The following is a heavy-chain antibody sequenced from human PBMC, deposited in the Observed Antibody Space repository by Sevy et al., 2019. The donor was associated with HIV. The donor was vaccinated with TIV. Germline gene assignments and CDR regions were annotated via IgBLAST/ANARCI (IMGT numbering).Heavy chain of an antibody. J-gene: IGHJ5*02. V-gene: IGHV3-30-3*01. Sequence: QLGGSLRLSCAASGFTFSSYAMHWVRQAPGKGLEWVAVISYDGSNKYYADSVKGRFTISRDNSKNTLYLQMNSLRAEDTAVYYCASGNWNDKNWFDPWGQGTLVTVSS. CDR1: GFTFSSYA. CDR2: ISYDGSNK. CDR3: ASGNWNDKNWFDP. D-gene: IGHD1-1*01.